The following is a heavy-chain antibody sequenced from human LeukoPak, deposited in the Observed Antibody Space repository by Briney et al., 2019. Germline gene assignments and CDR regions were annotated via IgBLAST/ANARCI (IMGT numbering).Heavy chain of an antibody. D-gene: IGHD3-16*01. V-gene: IGHV1-2*02. J-gene: IGHJ4*02. CDR2: INPNSGGT. CDR3: ARGDAFGYYFDY. CDR1: GYTFTGYY. Sequence: EASVKVSCKASGYTFTGYYMHWVRQAPGQGLEWMGWINPNSGGTNYAQKLQGRVTMTRDTSISTAYMELSRLRSDDTAVYYCARGDAFGYYFDYWGQGTLVTVSS.